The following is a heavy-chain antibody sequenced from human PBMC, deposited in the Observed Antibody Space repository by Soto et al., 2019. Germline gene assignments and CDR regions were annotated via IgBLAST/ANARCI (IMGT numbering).Heavy chain of an antibody. CDR1: GFTFSSYS. Sequence: PVGSLRLSCAASGFTFSSYSMNWVRQAPGKGLEWVSYISSSSSTIYYADSVKGRFTISRDNAKNSLYLQMNSLRDEDTAVYYCAREVGATDYYYGMDVWGQGTTVTVSS. CDR2: ISSSSSTI. CDR3: AREVGATDYYYGMDV. D-gene: IGHD1-26*01. J-gene: IGHJ6*02. V-gene: IGHV3-48*02.